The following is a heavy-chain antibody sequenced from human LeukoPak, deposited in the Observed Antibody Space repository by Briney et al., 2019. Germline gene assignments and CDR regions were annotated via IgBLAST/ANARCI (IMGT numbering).Heavy chain of an antibody. CDR2: VSGDGGRT. D-gene: IGHD2-2*01. CDR3: ARDRMSRAPTYFHH. V-gene: IGHV3-43*02. Sequence: PGGSLRLSCAASGFTLDEFAMHWVRQAPGKGLEWVSFVSGDGGRTDYADSVKGRFTISRDNSKNSLYLQMNSLTAEDTAFYFCARDRMSRAPTYFHHWGQGTLVTVPA. J-gene: IGHJ1*01. CDR1: GFTLDEFA.